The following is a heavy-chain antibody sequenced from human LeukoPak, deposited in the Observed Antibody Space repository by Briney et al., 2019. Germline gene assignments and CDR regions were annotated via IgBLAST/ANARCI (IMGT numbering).Heavy chain of an antibody. CDR1: GGSFSGYY. Sequence: PSETLSLTCAVYGGSFSGYYWSWIRQPPGKGLEWIGEINHSGSTNYNPSLKSRVTISVDTSKNQFSLKLSSVTAADTAVYYCARHPPLGDYYFDYWGQGTLVTVSS. J-gene: IGHJ4*02. CDR2: INHSGST. CDR3: ARHPPLGDYYFDY. D-gene: IGHD4-17*01. V-gene: IGHV4-34*01.